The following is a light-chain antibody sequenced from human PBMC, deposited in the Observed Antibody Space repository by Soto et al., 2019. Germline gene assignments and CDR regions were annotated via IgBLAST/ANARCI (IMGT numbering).Light chain of an antibody. Sequence: QSVLAQPASGSGSPGQSIPISCTGTSSDVGGYNYVSWYQQHPGKAPKFMIYDVSNRPSGVSNRFSGSKSGNTASLTISGLQAEDEADYYCCSYTTSNTRQIVFGTGTKVPVL. CDR2: DVS. V-gene: IGLV2-14*01. CDR1: SSDVGGYNY. CDR3: CSYTTSNTRQIV. J-gene: IGLJ1*01.